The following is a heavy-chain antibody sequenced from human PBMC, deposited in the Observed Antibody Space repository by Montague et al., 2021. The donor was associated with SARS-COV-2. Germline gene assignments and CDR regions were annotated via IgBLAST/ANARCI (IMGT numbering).Heavy chain of an antibody. Sequence: SETLSLTCTVSGGSISSYYWSWIRRPPGKGLEWIGYIYHSGSTNYNPSLKSRVTISVDTSKNQFSLKLSSVTAADTAVYYCARGAGRGSGYGKYYYYYYGMDVWGQGTTVTVSS. D-gene: IGHD5-12*01. J-gene: IGHJ6*02. CDR3: ARGAGRGSGYGKYYYYYYGMDV. V-gene: IGHV4-59*01. CDR1: GGSISSYY. CDR2: IYHSGST.